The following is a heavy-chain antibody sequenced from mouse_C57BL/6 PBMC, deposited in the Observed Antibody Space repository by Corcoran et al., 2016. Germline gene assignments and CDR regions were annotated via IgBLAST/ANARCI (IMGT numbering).Heavy chain of an antibody. V-gene: IGHV9-3*01. Sequence: QIQLVQSGPELKKPGETVKISCKASGYTFTTYGMSWVKQAPGKGLKWMGWINTYSGVPTYADDFKGRFAFSLETSASTAYLQINNLKNEDTATYFCAKLREDYWGQGTTLTVSS. D-gene: IGHD2-4*01. CDR1: GYTFTTYG. CDR3: AKLREDY. CDR2: INTYSGVP. J-gene: IGHJ2*01.